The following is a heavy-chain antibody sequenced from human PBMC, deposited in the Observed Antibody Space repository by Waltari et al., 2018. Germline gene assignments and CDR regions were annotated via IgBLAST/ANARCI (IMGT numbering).Heavy chain of an antibody. CDR3: SFGAGYYTPPRRYFDY. CDR1: GYTFTDYY. J-gene: IGHJ4*02. CDR2: VDPEDGET. V-gene: IGHV1-69-2*01. Sequence: EVQLVQSGAEVKKPGATVKISCKASGYTFTDYYMPWVQQAPGKGLEWMGRVDPEDGETIYAEKFQGRVTITADTSTDTAYMELSSLRSEDTAVYYCSFGAGYYTPPRRYFDYWGQGTLVTVSS. D-gene: IGHD3-3*01.